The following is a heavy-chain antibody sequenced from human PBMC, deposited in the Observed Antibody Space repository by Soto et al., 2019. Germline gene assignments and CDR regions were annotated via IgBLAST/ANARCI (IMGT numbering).Heavy chain of an antibody. J-gene: IGHJ6*02. CDR3: ARDAIPRGSSSSQGLYYYYGMDV. CDR2: INPSGGST. D-gene: IGHD6-6*01. Sequence: GASVKVSCKASGYTFTSYYMHWVRQAPGQGLEWMGIINPSGGSTSYAQKFQGRVTMTRDTSTSTVYMELSSLRSEDTAVYYCARDAIPRGSSSSQGLYYYYGMDVWGQGTTVTVSS. CDR1: GYTFTSYY. V-gene: IGHV1-46*01.